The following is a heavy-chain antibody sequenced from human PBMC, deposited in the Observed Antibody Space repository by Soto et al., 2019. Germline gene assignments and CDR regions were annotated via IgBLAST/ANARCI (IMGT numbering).Heavy chain of an antibody. CDR3: ARGLEAFYYFAY. J-gene: IGHJ4*02. CDR1: GFNFSSYA. CDR2: ITTSGDRS. Sequence: EVQLLESGGRLIQPGGSLRLSCAASGFNFSSYAMSWIRQAPGKGPEWVAGITTSGDRSGYADSVKGRFTVSRDNSQNTMFLQLNSLRGDDPAIYYCARGLEAFYYFAYWGQGTLVTVSS. V-gene: IGHV3-23*01. D-gene: IGHD3-3*01.